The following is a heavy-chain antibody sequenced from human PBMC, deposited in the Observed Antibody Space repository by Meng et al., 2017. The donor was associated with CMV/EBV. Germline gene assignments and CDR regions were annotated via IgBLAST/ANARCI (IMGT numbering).Heavy chain of an antibody. V-gene: IGHV2-5*01. J-gene: IGHJ5*02. CDR2: IYWNDDK. D-gene: IGHD3/OR15-3a*01. CDR3: AHSWYGFGPNWFDP. CDR1: GFLLSTSGLG. Sequence: SGPTLVKPTQTLTLTCTFSGFLLSTSGLGVVWIRQPPGKALEWLALIYWNDDKRYSPSLKSRLTITKDTSKNQVVLTMTNMDPVDTATYYCAHSWYGFGPNWFDPWGQGTLVTVSS.